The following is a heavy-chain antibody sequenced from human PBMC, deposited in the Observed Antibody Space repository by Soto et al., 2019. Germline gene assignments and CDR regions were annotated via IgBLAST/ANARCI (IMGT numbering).Heavy chain of an antibody. Sequence: VASRTLSWKVSGYQFTSHWIGWVRQMPGKGLEWMGIIYPGDSDTIYSPSFQGQVTISADKSISTAYLQWSSLKASDTAMYYCARLDYYYYGMDVWGQGTTVTVSS. CDR2: IYPGDSDT. V-gene: IGHV5-51*01. CDR3: ARLDYYYYGMDV. CDR1: GYQFTSHW. J-gene: IGHJ6*02.